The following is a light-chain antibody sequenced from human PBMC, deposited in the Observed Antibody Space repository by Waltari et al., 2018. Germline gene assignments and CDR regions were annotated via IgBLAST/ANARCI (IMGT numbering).Light chain of an antibody. Sequence: SALTQPASVSGSPGQSITISCTGTSSDIGTYNYVSWYQQYPGKAPKLMIYDVTKRPSGVSDRFSGSKSGNTASPTISGLQAEDEADYYCCSYAGSSSLVFGGGTKLTVL. CDR2: DVT. CDR1: SSDIGTYNY. CDR3: CSYAGSSSLV. J-gene: IGLJ2*01. V-gene: IGLV2-23*02.